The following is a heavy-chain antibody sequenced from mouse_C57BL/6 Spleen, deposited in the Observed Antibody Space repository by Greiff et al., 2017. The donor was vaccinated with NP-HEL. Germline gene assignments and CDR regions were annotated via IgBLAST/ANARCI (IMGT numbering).Heavy chain of an antibody. V-gene: IGHV1-19*01. Sequence: EVQLQQSGPVLVKPGASVKMSCKASGYTFTDYYMNWVKQSHGKSLEWIGVINPYNGGTSYNQKFKGKATLTVDKSSSTAYMELNSLTSEDSAVYYCAPYYYGRAGFAYWGQGTLVTVSA. CDR3: APYYYGRAGFAY. J-gene: IGHJ3*01. CDR1: GYTFTDYY. CDR2: INPYNGGT. D-gene: IGHD1-1*01.